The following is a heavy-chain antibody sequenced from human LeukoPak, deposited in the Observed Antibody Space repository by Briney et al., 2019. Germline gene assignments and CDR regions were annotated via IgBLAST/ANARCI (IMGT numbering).Heavy chain of an antibody. D-gene: IGHD2-21*01. CDR2: ISPNGGST. CDR3: AKRPASIQTFDY. Sequence: QPGGCLRLSWAASGFTFGNYAMSWVRQAPGKGLEWVSTISPNGGSTYYADSVKGRLTISRDNSKNTLYLQMNSLSAEDTAIYYCAKRPASIQTFDYWGQGSLVTVSS. CDR1: GFTFGNYA. J-gene: IGHJ4*02. V-gene: IGHV3-23*01.